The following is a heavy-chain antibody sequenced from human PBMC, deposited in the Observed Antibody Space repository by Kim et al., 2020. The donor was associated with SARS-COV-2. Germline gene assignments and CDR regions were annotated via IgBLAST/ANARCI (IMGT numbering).Heavy chain of an antibody. CDR1: GGSISSGGYY. V-gene: IGHV4-31*03. Sequence: SETLSLTCTVSGGSISSGGYYWSWIRQHPGKGLEWIGYIYYSGSTYYNPSLKRRGTISVDTSKNQFSLKLSAVTAAATAVYYCAFSGFGGWFDPWGQGTL. CDR3: AFSGFGGWFDP. CDR2: IYYSGST. D-gene: IGHD3-9*01. J-gene: IGHJ5*02.